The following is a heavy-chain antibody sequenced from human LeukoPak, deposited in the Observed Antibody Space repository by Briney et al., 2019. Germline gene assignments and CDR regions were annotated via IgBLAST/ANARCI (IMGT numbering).Heavy chain of an antibody. CDR3: ARVSPYSGSYTDFDY. J-gene: IGHJ4*02. D-gene: IGHD1-26*01. V-gene: IGHV1-8*01. CDR2: MNPNSGNT. Sequence: GASVKVSCKASGYTFTSYDINWVRQATGQGLEWMGWMNPNSGNTGYAQKFQGRVTMTRDTSISTAYMELSRLRSDDTAVYYCARVSPYSGSYTDFDYWGQGTLVTVSS. CDR1: GYTFTSYD.